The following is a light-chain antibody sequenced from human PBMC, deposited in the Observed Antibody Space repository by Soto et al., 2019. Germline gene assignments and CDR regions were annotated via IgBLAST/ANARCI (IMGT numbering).Light chain of an antibody. J-gene: IGKJ1*01. CDR3: QHYKSYSWT. CDR2: QAS. CDR1: QSISSW. V-gene: IGKV1-5*03. Sequence: DIQMTHSPSTLSASVGDRVTITCRASQSISSWLAWYQQKPGKAPKLLIYQASNLESGVPSRFSGSVSGTEFTLTSSSLQPDDFATYYCQHYKSYSWTFGQGTKVEIK.